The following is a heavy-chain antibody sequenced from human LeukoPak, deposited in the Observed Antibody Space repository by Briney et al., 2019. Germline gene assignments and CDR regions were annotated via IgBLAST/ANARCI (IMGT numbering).Heavy chain of an antibody. J-gene: IGHJ4*02. CDR3: AREVAAGDLDY. D-gene: IGHD6-13*01. CDR1: GGSISSGDYY. V-gene: IGHV4-30-4*08. CDR2: IYYSGST. Sequence: PSETLSLTCTVSGGSISSGDYYWSWIRQPPGKGLEWIGYIYYSGSTYYNPSLKSRVTISVDTSKNQFSLKLSSVTAADTAVYYCAREVAAGDLDYWGQGTLVTVSS.